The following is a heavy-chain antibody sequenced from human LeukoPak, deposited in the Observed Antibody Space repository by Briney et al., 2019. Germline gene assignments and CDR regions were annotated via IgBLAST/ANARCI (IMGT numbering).Heavy chain of an antibody. J-gene: IGHJ5*02. CDR3: ATVPAAMARDNWFDP. D-gene: IGHD2-2*01. CDR1: GFTFSSYW. Sequence: PTGGSLRLSCAASGFTFSSYWMHWVRQAPGKGLVWVSRINSDESSTTYADSVKGQFTISRDNSKNTLYLQMNSLRAEDTAVYYCATVPAAMARDNWFDPWGQGTLVTVSS. CDR2: INSDESST. V-gene: IGHV3-74*01.